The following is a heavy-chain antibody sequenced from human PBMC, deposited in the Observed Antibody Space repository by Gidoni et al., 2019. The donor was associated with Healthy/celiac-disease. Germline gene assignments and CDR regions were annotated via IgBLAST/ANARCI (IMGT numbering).Heavy chain of an antibody. J-gene: IGHJ4*02. CDR1: GFTFSSYW. D-gene: IGHD5-12*01. Sequence: EVQLVESGGGLVQPGGSLRLSGAASGFTFSSYWMSWVRQAPGKGLEGVANIKQDGSEKYYVDSVKGRFTISRDNAKNSLYLQMNSLRAEDTAVCYCAREGYSGYDFFDYWGQGTLVTVSS. V-gene: IGHV3-7*01. CDR2: IKQDGSEK. CDR3: AREGYSGYDFFDY.